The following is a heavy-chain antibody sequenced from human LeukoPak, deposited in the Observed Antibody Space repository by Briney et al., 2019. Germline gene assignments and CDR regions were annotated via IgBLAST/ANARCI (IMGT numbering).Heavy chain of an antibody. J-gene: IGHJ4*02. CDR3: GRDSGSGNYKYFDY. CDR1: GFTFSNYW. D-gene: IGHD3-3*01. Sequence: GGSLRLSCAASGFTFSNYWMNWVRQAPGKGLEWVANIKQDGNEKYYVDSVKGRFTISRDNAKNSLYLQMNSLRAEDTAVYYCGRDSGSGNYKYFDYWGQGTVVTVSS. V-gene: IGHV3-7*01. CDR2: IKQDGNEK.